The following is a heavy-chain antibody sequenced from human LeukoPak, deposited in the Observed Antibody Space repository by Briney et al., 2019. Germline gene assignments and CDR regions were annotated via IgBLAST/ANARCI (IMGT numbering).Heavy chain of an antibody. J-gene: IGHJ4*02. D-gene: IGHD1-14*01. Sequence: GGSLRLSCAASGFTFSSYWMNWVRQAPGKGLELVANIKQDGSEKYYVDSVKGRFTISRDDAKNSLYLQMNSLRAEDTAVYYCARNQRRLDYWGQGTLVTVSS. CDR1: GFTFSSYW. CDR3: ARNQRRLDY. V-gene: IGHV3-7*01. CDR2: IKQDGSEK.